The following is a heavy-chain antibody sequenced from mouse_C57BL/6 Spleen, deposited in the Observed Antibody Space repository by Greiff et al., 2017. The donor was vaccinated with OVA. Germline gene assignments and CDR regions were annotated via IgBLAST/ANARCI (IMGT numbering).Heavy chain of an antibody. J-gene: IGHJ2*01. CDR3: AGGGYPYYFDY. D-gene: IGHD1-1*02. V-gene: IGHV5-6*01. CDR1: GFTFSSYG. Sequence: EVHLVESGGDLVKPGGSLKLSCAASGFTFSSYGMSWVRQTPDKRLEWVATISSGGSYTYYPDRVKGRFTISRDNAKNTLYLQMSSLKSEDTAMYYCAGGGYPYYFDYWGQGTTLTVSS. CDR2: ISSGGSYT.